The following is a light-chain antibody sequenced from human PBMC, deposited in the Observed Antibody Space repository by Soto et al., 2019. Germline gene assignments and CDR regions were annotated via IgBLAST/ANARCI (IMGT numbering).Light chain of an antibody. CDR1: SSDVGGHNC. Sequence: QSALTQPPSASGSPGQSVTISCTGTSSDVGGHNCVSWYQQHPGKAPKLMIYEVSNRPSGVPDRFSGSKSGNTASLTVSGLQAEDEADYYCSSYAGSNTVLFGGGTKLTVL. CDR3: SSYAGSNTVL. CDR2: EVS. V-gene: IGLV2-8*01. J-gene: IGLJ2*01.